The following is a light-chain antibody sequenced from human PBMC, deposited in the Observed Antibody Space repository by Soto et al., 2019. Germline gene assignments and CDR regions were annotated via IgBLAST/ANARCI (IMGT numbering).Light chain of an antibody. V-gene: IGKV1-9*01. Sequence: DIQLAQSPSFLSASVGDRVTITCRASRGISSYLAWYQQKPGKAPKLLIFGASTLQSGVPSRFSGSGSGTEYTLTISSLQPEDFATYYCQQLNSYLFGPGTKVEIK. J-gene: IGKJ3*01. CDR3: QQLNSYL. CDR1: RGISSY. CDR2: GAS.